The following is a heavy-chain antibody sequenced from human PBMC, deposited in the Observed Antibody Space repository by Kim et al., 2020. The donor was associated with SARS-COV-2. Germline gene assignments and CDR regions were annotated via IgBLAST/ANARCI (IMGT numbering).Heavy chain of an antibody. Sequence: YCADSVKGRFTISRDNAKNSLYLQMNSLRAEDTAVYYCARDPYGDYGMDVLGQGTTVTVSS. D-gene: IGHD4-17*01. J-gene: IGHJ6*02. CDR3: ARDPYGDYGMDV. V-gene: IGHV3-21*01.